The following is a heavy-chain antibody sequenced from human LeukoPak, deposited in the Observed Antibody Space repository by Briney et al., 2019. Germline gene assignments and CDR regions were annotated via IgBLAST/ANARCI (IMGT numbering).Heavy chain of an antibody. CDR2: INTITGKP. CDR3: ARDWVREAPGDWFDP. D-gene: IGHD2-2*01. V-gene: IGHV7-4-1*02. CDR1: GYTFTSYA. Sequence: ASVKVSCKASGYTFTSYAMNWVRQAPGQGLEWMGWINTITGKPTYAQGFTGRFVFSLDTSVSTAYLQINSLKAEDTAIYYCARDWVREAPGDWFDPWGQGTLVTVSS. J-gene: IGHJ5*02.